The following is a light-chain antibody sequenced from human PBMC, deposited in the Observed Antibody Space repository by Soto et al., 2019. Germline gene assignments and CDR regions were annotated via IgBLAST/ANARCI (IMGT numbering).Light chain of an antibody. V-gene: IGKV3-20*01. CDR2: GAS. J-gene: IGKJ2*01. CDR3: QQLNSYL. Sequence: EIVLTQSPGTLSLSPGERATLSCRASQSVSSSYLAWYQQKPGQAPRLLIYGASSRATGIPDRFSGSGSGTDFTLTISRLEPEDFATYYCQQLNSYLFGQGTKLEIK. CDR1: QSVSSSY.